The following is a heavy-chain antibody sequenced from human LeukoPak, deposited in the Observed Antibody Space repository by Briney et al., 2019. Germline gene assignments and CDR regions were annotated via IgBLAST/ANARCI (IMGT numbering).Heavy chain of an antibody. V-gene: IGHV4-59*01. CDR1: GGSITGYY. CDR3: AQKAPYSPGYSQD. J-gene: IGHJ1*01. Sequence: PSETLSLTCTVSGGSITGYYWTWIRQPPGKGLEWIAYIYHSGTTNYNPSLKSRVTISADTSKNQFSLKLSSVTAADTAVYYCAQKAPYSPGYSQDWGQGTLVTVSS. CDR2: IYHSGTT. D-gene: IGHD2-15*01.